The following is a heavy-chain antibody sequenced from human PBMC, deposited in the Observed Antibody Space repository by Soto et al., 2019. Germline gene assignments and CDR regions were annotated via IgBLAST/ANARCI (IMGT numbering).Heavy chain of an antibody. CDR1: GFTFSSYA. V-gene: IGHV3-30-3*01. Sequence: QVQLVESGGGVVQPGRSLRLSCAASGFTFSSYAMHWVRQAPGKGLEWVAVISYDGSNKYYADSVKGRFTISRDNSKNTLYLQMNSLRAEDTAVYYCARPVLRFLEWLPCYYYYGMDVWGQGTTVTVSS. CDR3: ARPVLRFLEWLPCYYYYGMDV. D-gene: IGHD3-3*01. CDR2: ISYDGSNK. J-gene: IGHJ6*02.